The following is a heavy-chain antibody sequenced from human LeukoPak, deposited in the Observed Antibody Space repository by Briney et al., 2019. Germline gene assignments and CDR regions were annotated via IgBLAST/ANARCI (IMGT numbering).Heavy chain of an antibody. CDR1: GGSISSYY. CDR2: IYTSGST. D-gene: IGHD1-26*01. Sequence: PSETLSLTCTVSGGSISSYYWSWIRQPAGKGLEWIGRIYTSGSTNYNPSLKSRVTMSVDTSKNQFSLKLSSVTGADTAVYYCARPFSIVGATIAFDIWGQRTMGTVSS. J-gene: IGHJ3*02. CDR3: ARPFSIVGATIAFDI. V-gene: IGHV4-4*07.